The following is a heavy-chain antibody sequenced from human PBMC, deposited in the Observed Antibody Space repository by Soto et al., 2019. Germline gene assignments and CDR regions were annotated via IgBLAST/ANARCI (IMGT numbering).Heavy chain of an antibody. CDR3: ARKREGYCSGGSCYPGSNYYYYMDV. CDR2: MNPNSGNT. CDR1: GYTFTSYD. D-gene: IGHD2-15*01. V-gene: IGHV1-8*01. J-gene: IGHJ6*03. Sequence: ASVKVSCKASGYTFTSYDINWVRQATGQGLEWMGWMNPNSGNTGYAQKLQGRVTMTRNTSISTAYMELSSLRSEDTAVYYCARKREGYCSGGSCYPGSNYYYYMDVWGKGTTVTVS.